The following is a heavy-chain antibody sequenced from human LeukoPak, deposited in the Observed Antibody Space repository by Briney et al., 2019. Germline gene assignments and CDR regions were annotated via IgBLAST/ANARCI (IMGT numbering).Heavy chain of an antibody. J-gene: IGHJ4*02. CDR2: IKQDGSEK. CDR1: GFTFSNHW. Sequence: PGGSLRLSCAASGFTFSNHWMSWVRQAPGKGLEWVANIKQDGSEKYYVDSVKGRFTISRDNAKNSLYLQMNSLRDEDTAVYYCAGWGGGSCYDCWGQGTLVTVSS. CDR3: AGWGGGSCYDC. V-gene: IGHV3-7*01. D-gene: IGHD2-15*01.